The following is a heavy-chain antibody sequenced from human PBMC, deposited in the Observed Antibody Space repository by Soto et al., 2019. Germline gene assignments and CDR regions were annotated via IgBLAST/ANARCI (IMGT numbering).Heavy chain of an antibody. CDR1: GFTFSSYA. Sequence: GGSLRLSCAASGFTFSSYAMSWVRQAPGKGLEWVSAISGSGGSTYYADSVKGRFTISRDNSKNTLYLQMNSLRAEDTAVYYCAKGSDSWHARGVTQNYYYYGMDVWGQGTTVTVSS. CDR3: AKGSDSWHARGVTQNYYYYGMDV. V-gene: IGHV3-23*01. CDR2: ISGSGGST. J-gene: IGHJ6*02. D-gene: IGHD3-10*01.